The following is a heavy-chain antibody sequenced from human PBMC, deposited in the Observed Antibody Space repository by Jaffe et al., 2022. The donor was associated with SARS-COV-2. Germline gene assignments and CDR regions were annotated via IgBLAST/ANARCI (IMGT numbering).Heavy chain of an antibody. J-gene: IGHJ6*02. CDR3: AARIAAVFHGMDV. D-gene: IGHD6-13*01. Sequence: EVQLVESGGGLVQPGGSLRLSCAASGFTFSTYAMTWVRQAPGKGLEWVSSITGTGGSTYYADSVKGRFTISRDNSKNTLYLQMNSLRVEDTAVYHCAARIAAVFHGMDVWGQGTTVTVSS. CDR2: ITGTGGST. CDR1: GFTFSTYA. V-gene: IGHV3-23*04.